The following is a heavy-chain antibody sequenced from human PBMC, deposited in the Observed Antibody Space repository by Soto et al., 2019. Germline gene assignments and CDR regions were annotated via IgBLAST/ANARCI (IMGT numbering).Heavy chain of an antibody. J-gene: IGHJ4*02. CDR2: IYHTGRT. CDR3: ARTDAYNSSFFDS. V-gene: IGHV4-31*03. CDR1: GDSVNSAY. D-gene: IGHD1-1*01. Sequence: QVQLQEMGPGLVKPSQTLTISCTVSGDSVNSAYWSWIRQLPGKGLEWMGNIYHTGRTFYNPSLKSRVAISISTSKPVFSLKRRSVTAADTAVYYCARTDAYNSSFFDSWGQGTVVTVSS.